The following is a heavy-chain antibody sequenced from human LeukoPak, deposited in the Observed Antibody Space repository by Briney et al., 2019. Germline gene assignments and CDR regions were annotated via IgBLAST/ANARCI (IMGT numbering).Heavy chain of an antibody. CDR2: INHSGST. D-gene: IGHD3-22*01. CDR1: GGSFSGYY. V-gene: IGHV4-34*01. J-gene: IGHJ4*02. CDR3: AMYYYDSSGYYYFDC. Sequence: PSETLSLTCAVYGGSFSGYYWSWIRQPPGKGLEWIGEINHSGSTNYNPSLKSRVTISVDTSKIQFSLKLSSVTAADTAVYYCAMYYYDSSGYYYFDCWGQGTLVTVSS.